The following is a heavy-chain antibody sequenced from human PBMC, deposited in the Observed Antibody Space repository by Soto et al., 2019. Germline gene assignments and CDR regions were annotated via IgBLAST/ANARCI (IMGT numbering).Heavy chain of an antibody. Sequence: GASVKVSCKASGGTFSSYAISWVRLAPGQGLEWMGGIIPIFGTANYARKFQGRVTITADKSTSTAYMELSSLRSEDTAVYYCAREEDIVVVPAAAGGQGQYYYYGMDVWGQGTTVTVSS. CDR2: IIPIFGTA. D-gene: IGHD2-2*01. CDR3: AREEDIVVVPAAAGGQGQYYYYGMDV. J-gene: IGHJ6*02. CDR1: GGTFSSYA. V-gene: IGHV1-69*06.